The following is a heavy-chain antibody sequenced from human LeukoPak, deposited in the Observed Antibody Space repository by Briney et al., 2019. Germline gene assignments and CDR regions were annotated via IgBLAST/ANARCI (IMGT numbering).Heavy chain of an antibody. V-gene: IGHV1-18*01. CDR3: ATRYSSSSFDY. CDR1: GYTFTSYG. J-gene: IGHJ4*02. D-gene: IGHD6-6*01. CDR2: ISAYNGNT. Sequence: ASVKVSCKASGYTFTSYGISWVRQAPGQGLEWMGWISAYNGNTKYAQKFQGRVIMTTDTSTGTAYVELRSLRSEDTAVYYCATRYSSSSFDYWGQGTLVTVSS.